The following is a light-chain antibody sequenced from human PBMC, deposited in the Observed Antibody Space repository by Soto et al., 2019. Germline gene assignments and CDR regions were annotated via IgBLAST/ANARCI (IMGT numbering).Light chain of an antibody. Sequence: QSVLTQLPSTSGTPGQRVTISCSGSSSNIGSNPVHWYQQLPGTAPKVLIYSDDQRPSGVPDRFSGSKSGTSASLAISGLQSEDEAGYYCAAWDDSLNGVIFGGGTKLTVL. CDR2: SDD. CDR1: SSNIGSNP. V-gene: IGLV1-44*01. J-gene: IGLJ2*01. CDR3: AAWDDSLNGVI.